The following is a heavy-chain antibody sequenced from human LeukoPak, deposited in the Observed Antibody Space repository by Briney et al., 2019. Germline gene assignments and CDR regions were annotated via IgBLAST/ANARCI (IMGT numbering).Heavy chain of an antibody. CDR2: IGGSGDKT. V-gene: IGHV3-23*01. J-gene: IGHJ4*02. CDR3: AKDPPILRWSFDY. D-gene: IGHD4-23*01. Sequence: GGSLRLSCAASGFTFNRNAISWVRQAPGKGLEWVSTIGGSGDKTFYADSVKGRFTISRDNSKNTLYLQMNSLRAEDTAVYYCAKDPPILRWSFDYWGQGTLVTVSS. CDR1: GFTFNRNA.